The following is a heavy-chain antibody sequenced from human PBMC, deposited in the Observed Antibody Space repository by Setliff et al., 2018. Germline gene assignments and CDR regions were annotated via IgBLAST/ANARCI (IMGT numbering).Heavy chain of an antibody. D-gene: IGHD2-21*01. Sequence: GASVKVSCKASGGTFSSYAISWVRQAPGQGLEWMGGIIPIFGTTEYAQKFQGRVTIMTDESTSTAYMELSSLTSEDTAVYYCAREGVHTWSSTDYHYYMDVWGRGTTVTVSS. CDR3: AREGVHTWSSTDYHYYMDV. CDR1: GGTFSSYA. V-gene: IGHV1-69*05. J-gene: IGHJ6*03. CDR2: IIPIFGTT.